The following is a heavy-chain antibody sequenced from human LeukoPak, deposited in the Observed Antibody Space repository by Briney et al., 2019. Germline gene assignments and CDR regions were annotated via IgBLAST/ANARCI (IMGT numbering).Heavy chain of an antibody. CDR1: GDSVSSNSAA. Sequence: SQTLSLTCAISGDSVSSNSAAWNWIRQSPSRGLEWLGRTYYRSKWYNDYAVSVKSRITINPDTSKNQFSLQLNSVTPEDTAVYYCAREFKYNYDSSGYYYGYFDYWGQGTLVTVSS. J-gene: IGHJ4*02. CDR3: AREFKYNYDSSGYYYGYFDY. CDR2: TYYRSKWYN. V-gene: IGHV6-1*01. D-gene: IGHD3-22*01.